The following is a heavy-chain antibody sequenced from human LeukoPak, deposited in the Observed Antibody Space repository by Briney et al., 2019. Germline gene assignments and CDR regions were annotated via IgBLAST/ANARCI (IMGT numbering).Heavy chain of an antibody. D-gene: IGHD3-22*01. V-gene: IGHV2-70*11. J-gene: IGHJ4*02. Sequence: SGPALLHPTPPLTLTCTFSGFSLRTTGMCVSWIRQPPGKALEWLARFDWDDDKHYTTSLKTRLTISKDTSKNQVVLTMTNMDPADTATYYCARTRGQYYYDSSGYPFDYWGQGTLVTVSS. CDR2: FDWDDDK. CDR1: GFSLRTTGMC. CDR3: ARTRGQYYYDSSGYPFDY.